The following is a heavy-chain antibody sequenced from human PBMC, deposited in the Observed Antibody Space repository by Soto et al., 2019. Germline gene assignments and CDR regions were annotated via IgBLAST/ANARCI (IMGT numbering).Heavy chain of an antibody. CDR2: IYHSGNT. Sequence: QLQLQESGSGLVKPSQTLSLTCAVSGDSISSGGYSWNWIRQPPGKGLEWIGYIYHSGNTYYNPSLKSRVTISVDRSKNQLSLKLSSVTAADTAVYYCARGNDYMSWFDPWGQGTLVTVSS. D-gene: IGHD4-4*01. CDR3: ARGNDYMSWFDP. V-gene: IGHV4-30-2*01. J-gene: IGHJ5*02. CDR1: GDSISSGGYS.